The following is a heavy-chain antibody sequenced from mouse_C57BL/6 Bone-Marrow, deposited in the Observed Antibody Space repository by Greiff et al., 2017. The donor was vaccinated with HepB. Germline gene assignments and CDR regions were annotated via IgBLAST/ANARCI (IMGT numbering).Heavy chain of an antibody. CDR2: IYPSDSET. D-gene: IGHD4-1*01. J-gene: IGHJ3*01. V-gene: IGHV1-61*01. CDR3: AVGPFAY. CDR1: GYTFTSYW. Sequence: QVQLQQPGAELVRPGSSVKLSCKASGYTFTSYWMDWVKQRPGQGLDWIGNIYPSDSETHYNQKFKDKATLTVDKSSSTAYMQLSSLTSEDSAVYYCAVGPFAYWGQGTLVTVSA.